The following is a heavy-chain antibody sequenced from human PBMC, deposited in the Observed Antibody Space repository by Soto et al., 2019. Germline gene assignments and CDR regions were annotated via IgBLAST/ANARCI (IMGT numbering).Heavy chain of an antibody. CDR3: ARERSAAGTGWFDP. V-gene: IGHV1-8*01. J-gene: IGHJ5*02. CDR2: MNPNSGNT. D-gene: IGHD6-13*01. CDR1: GYTFTSYD. Sequence: QVQLVQSGAEVKKPGASVKVSCKASGYTFTSYDINWVRQATGKGLGWMGWMNPNSGNTGYAQKFQGRVPMSRNTSISTAYMEMSSLRSDDTAVYYCARERSAAGTGWFDPWGQGTRVTVSS.